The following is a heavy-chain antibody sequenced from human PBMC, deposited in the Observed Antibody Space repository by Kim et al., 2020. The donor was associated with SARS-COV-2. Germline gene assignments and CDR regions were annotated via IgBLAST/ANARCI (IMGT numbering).Heavy chain of an antibody. CDR2: IWYDGSHK. V-gene: IGHV3-33*01. Sequence: GGSLRLSCAASGFTFSSYGMHWVRQAPGKGLEWVAVIWYDGSHKYYADSVKGRFTISRDNSKNTLYLQMNSLRAEDTAVYYCARDKLVVGPRYYYDSSGYDGVFDDWGQGTLVTVSS. CDR3: ARDKLVVGPRYYYDSSGYDGVFDD. CDR1: GFTFSSYG. D-gene: IGHD3-22*01. J-gene: IGHJ4*02.